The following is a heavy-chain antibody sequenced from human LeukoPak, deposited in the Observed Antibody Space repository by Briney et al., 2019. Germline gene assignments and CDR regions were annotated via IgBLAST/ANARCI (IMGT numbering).Heavy chain of an antibody. D-gene: IGHD6-19*01. CDR1: GFTFSSYA. J-gene: IGHJ4*02. Sequence: GGSLRLSCAASGFTFSSYAMHWVRQAPGKGLEGVAIISYDGSNKYYADSMKGRFTISRDNSKNTLYLQMDSLRTEDTALYYCARDDRAVAGFYYCDYWGQGTLVTVSS. V-gene: IGHV3-30*04. CDR2: ISYDGSNK. CDR3: ARDDRAVAGFYYCDY.